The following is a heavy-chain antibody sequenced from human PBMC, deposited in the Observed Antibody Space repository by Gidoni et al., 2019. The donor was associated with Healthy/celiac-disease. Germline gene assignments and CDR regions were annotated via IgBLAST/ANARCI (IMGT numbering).Heavy chain of an antibody. CDR2: INPNSGGT. D-gene: IGHD6-13*01. J-gene: IGHJ5*02. CDR1: GYTFTGYY. CDR3: ARVRPLAGIAAPRGWFDP. Sequence: QVQLVQSGAEVKKPGASVKVSCKASGYTFTGYYMHWVRQAPGQGLEWMGRINPNSGGTNYAQKFQGRVTMTRDTSISTAYMELSRLRSDDTAVYYCARVRPLAGIAAPRGWFDPWGQGTQVTVSS. V-gene: IGHV1-2*06.